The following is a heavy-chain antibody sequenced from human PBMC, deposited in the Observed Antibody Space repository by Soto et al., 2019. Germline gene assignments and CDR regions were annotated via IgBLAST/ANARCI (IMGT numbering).Heavy chain of an antibody. CDR2: ISYDGSNK. CDR1: GFTFSSYG. Sequence: GGSLRLSFAASGFTFSSYGMHWVRQAPGKGLEWVAVISYDGSNKYYADSVKGRFTISRDNSKNTLYLQMNSLRAEDTAVYYCCSSRDLDYWGQGTLVTVSS. CDR3: CSSRDLDY. V-gene: IGHV3-30*03. J-gene: IGHJ4*02. D-gene: IGHD6-13*01.